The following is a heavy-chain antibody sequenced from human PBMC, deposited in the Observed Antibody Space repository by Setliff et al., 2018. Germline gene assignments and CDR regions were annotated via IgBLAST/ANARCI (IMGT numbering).Heavy chain of an antibody. Sequence: GSLRLSCAASGFTFSTFAMTWVRQAPGKGLEWVSSISSGSLIIYYADSVKGRFTISRDNSKNTLYLQMNSLGAEDTAVYYCARDDDTTSRYSRFEHWGQGTPVTVSS. CDR1: GFTFSTFA. D-gene: IGHD5-12*01. V-gene: IGHV3-21*01. J-gene: IGHJ5*02. CDR3: ARDDDTTSRYSRFEH. CDR2: ISSGSLII.